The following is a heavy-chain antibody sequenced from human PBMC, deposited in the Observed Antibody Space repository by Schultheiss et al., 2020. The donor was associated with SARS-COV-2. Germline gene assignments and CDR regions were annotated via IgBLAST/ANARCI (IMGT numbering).Heavy chain of an antibody. Sequence: SETLSLTCTVSGGSTSSGSYYWSWIRQPPGKGLEWIGSIYHSGSTYYNPSLKSRVTMSVDTSKNQFSLKLSSVTAADTAVYYCARLYYYGSGTIDYWGQGTLVTVSS. D-gene: IGHD3-10*01. CDR3: ARLYYYGSGTIDY. V-gene: IGHV4-39*07. CDR1: GGSTSSGSYY. J-gene: IGHJ4*02. CDR2: IYHSGST.